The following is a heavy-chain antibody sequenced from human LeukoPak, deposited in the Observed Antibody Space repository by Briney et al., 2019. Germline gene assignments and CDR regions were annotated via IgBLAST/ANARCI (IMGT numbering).Heavy chain of an antibody. V-gene: IGHV3-23*01. D-gene: IGHD4-17*01. CDR3: AKDPNGDYIGTFDI. CDR2: ISGSGGST. CDR1: GFTFSSYA. Sequence: PGGSLRLSCAASGFTFSSYAMSWVRQAPGKGLEWVSAISGSGGSTYYADSVQGRFTISRDNYKNTLYLQMSSLRAEDTAIYYCAKDPNGDYIGTFDIWGQGTMVIVS. J-gene: IGHJ3*02.